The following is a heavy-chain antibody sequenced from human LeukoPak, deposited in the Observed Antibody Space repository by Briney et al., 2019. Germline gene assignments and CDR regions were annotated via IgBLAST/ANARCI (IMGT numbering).Heavy chain of an antibody. V-gene: IGHV3-33*08. Sequence: PGGSLRLSCAASGFTFSSYWMHWVRQAPGKGLEWVAVIWYDGSNKYYAGSVKGRFTISRDNSKNTLYLQMNSLRAEDTAVYYCARAYTRVAHYYDSLGYWGQGTLVTVSS. CDR2: IWYDGSNK. CDR3: ARAYTRVAHYYDSLGY. CDR1: GFTFSSYW. J-gene: IGHJ4*02. D-gene: IGHD3-22*01.